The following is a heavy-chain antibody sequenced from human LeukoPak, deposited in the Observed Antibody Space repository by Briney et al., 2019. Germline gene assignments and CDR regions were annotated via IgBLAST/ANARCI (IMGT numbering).Heavy chain of an antibody. V-gene: IGHV3-30*02. D-gene: IGHD2-2*01. Sequence: GGFLRLSCAASGFTLSSYWMSWVRQAPGKGLEWLSFIRFDGSEKYYADSVKARFSISRDNSMNTLYLQMNSLRPEDTAVYYCAKQGLVPATAGDWGQGTLVTVSS. CDR3: AKQGLVPATAGD. J-gene: IGHJ4*02. CDR1: GFTLSSYW. CDR2: IRFDGSEK.